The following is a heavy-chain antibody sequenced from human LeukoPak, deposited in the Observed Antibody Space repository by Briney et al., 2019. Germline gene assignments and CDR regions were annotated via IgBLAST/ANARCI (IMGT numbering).Heavy chain of an antibody. D-gene: IGHD3-16*02. CDR1: GFTFSSYA. CDR2: ISGSGGST. Sequence: GGSLRLSCAASGFTFSSYAMSWVRQAPGKGLEWVSAISGSGGSTYYADSVKGRFTISRDNSKNTLYLQMNSLRAEDTAVYYCAKGGLFGGVIAAFDYWGQGTLVTVSS. CDR3: AKGGLFGGVIAAFDY. V-gene: IGHV3-23*01. J-gene: IGHJ4*02.